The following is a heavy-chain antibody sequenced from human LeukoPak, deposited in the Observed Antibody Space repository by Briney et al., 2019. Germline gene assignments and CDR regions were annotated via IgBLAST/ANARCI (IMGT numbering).Heavy chain of an antibody. Sequence: AAVKVSCEASGGTFSSYAISWVRQAPGQGLEWMGGLIPIFGTANSAQKFQGRVTITADESTRTAYMGLSSLRAEDTAVYYCARAAGSGSYYNFSWFDPWGQGTLVTVSS. CDR3: ARAAGSGSYYNFSWFDP. CDR1: GGTFSSYA. J-gene: IGHJ5*02. V-gene: IGHV1-69*13. D-gene: IGHD3-10*01. CDR2: LIPIFGTA.